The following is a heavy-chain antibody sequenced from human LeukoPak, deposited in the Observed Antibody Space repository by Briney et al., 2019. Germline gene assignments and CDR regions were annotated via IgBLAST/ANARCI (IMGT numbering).Heavy chain of an antibody. CDR2: IYHSGST. D-gene: IGHD6-13*01. CDR3: ARGRHSSSWFDP. Sequence: SETLSLTCTVSGYSISSGYYWGWIRPPPGKGLEWIGSIYHSGSTYYNPSLKSRVTISVDTSKNQFSLKLSSVTAADTAVYYCARGRHSSSWFDPWGQGTLVTVSS. CDR1: GYSISSGYY. J-gene: IGHJ5*02. V-gene: IGHV4-38-2*02.